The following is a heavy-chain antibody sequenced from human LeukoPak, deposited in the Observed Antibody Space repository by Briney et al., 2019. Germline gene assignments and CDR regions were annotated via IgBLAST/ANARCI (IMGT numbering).Heavy chain of an antibody. CDR2: IYYSGST. Sequence: PSETLSLTCTVSGGSISSSSYYWGWIRQPPGKGLEWIGSIYYSGSTYYNPSLKSRVTISADTSKNQFSLKLSSVTAADTAVYYCARHPRLQEGAFDIWGQGTMVTVSS. V-gene: IGHV4-39*01. CDR3: ARHPRLQEGAFDI. J-gene: IGHJ3*02. CDR1: GGSISSSSYY.